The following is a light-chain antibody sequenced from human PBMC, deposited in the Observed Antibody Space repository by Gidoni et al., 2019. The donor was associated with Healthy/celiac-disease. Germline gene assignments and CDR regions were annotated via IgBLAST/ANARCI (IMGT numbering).Light chain of an antibody. CDR2: AAS. CDR3: QQSYSTPWT. V-gene: IGKV1-39*01. CDR1: QSISSY. Sequence: QMTQSASSLSASVGDRVTITCHASQSISSYLDWYQQKPGKAPKLLIYAASSLPSGVPSRFSGSGSGTDFTLTISSLQPEDFAVYYCQQSYSTPWTFGQGTKVEIK. J-gene: IGKJ1*01.